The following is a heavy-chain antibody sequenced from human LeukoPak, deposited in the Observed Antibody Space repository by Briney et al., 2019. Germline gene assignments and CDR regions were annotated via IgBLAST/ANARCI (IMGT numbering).Heavy chain of an antibody. Sequence: GESLKISCKGSGYSFTSYWIGWVRQMPGKGLEWMVIMYPGDSDTRYSPSFQGQVTISADKSISTAYLQWSSLKASDTAMYYCARLGYYYGSGSPTPDYWGQGTLVTVSS. CDR1: GYSFTSYW. D-gene: IGHD3-10*01. J-gene: IGHJ4*02. V-gene: IGHV5-51*01. CDR3: ARLGYYYGSGSPTPDY. CDR2: MYPGDSDT.